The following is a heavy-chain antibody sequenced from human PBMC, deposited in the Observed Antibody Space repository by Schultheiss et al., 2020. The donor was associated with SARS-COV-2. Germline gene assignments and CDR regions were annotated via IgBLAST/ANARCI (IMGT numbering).Heavy chain of an antibody. D-gene: IGHD1-26*01. CDR1: GFTFSSYA. J-gene: IGHJ4*02. CDR3: ARETVIPELPHAGALH. V-gene: IGHV3-23*01. Sequence: GGSLRLSCAASGFTFSSYAMSWVRQAPGKGLEWVSAISGSGGSTYYADSVKGRFTISRDNSKNSLYLQMNSLRAEDTAVYYCARETVIPELPHAGALHWGQGTLVTVSS. CDR2: ISGSGGST.